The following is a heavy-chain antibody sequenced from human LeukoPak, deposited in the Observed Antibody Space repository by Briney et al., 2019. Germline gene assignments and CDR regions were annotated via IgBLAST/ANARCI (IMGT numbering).Heavy chain of an antibody. CDR2: ISSSSSTI. CDR3: ARDQKYGDYSLDY. CDR1: GFTFSSYS. Sequence: GGSLRLSCAASGFTFSSYSMNWVRQAPGKGLEWVSYISSSSSTIYYADSVKGRFTISSDNAKNSLYLQMNSLRAEDTAVYYCARDQKYGDYSLDYWGQGTLVTVSS. V-gene: IGHV3-48*01. D-gene: IGHD4-17*01. J-gene: IGHJ4*02.